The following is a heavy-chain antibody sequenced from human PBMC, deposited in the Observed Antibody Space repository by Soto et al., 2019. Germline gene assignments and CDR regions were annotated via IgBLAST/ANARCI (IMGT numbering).Heavy chain of an antibody. J-gene: IGHJ4*02. CDR3: AKHTYTRRTVFGPYGPYDY. CDR2: ISGSGGST. CDR1: GFTFSSYA. D-gene: IGHD2-2*02. V-gene: IGHV3-23*01. Sequence: GGSLRLSCAASGFTFSSYAMSWDRQAPGKGLEWVSAISGSGGSTYYADSVKGRFTISRDNSKNTLYLQMNSLRAEDTAVYYCAKHTYTRRTVFGPYGPYDYWGQGALVTVSS.